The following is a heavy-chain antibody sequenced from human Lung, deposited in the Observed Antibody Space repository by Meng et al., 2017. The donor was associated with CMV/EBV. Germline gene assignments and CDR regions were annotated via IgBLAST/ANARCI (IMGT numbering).Heavy chain of an antibody. Sequence: SXTXSLXCTVSGYSISSSSYHWGWIRQPPGKGLEWIGHIYYSGSTYYNPSLKSRVTMSVDTSKNQFSLKLSSVTAADTAIYYCVRTLVGGIGVWGQGTLVTVSS. J-gene: IGHJ1*01. CDR2: IYYSGST. CDR3: VRTLVGGIGV. D-gene: IGHD1-26*01. CDR1: GYSISSSSYH. V-gene: IGHV4-39*01.